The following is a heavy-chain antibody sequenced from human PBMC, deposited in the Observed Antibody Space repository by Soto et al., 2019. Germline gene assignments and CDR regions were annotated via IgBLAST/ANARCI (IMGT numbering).Heavy chain of an antibody. J-gene: IGHJ4*02. CDR3: AKSGGYDFHLLDY. Sequence: SETLSLTCTVSGGSISSRSYYWGWIRQPPGKGLEWIGSIYYSGGTYYNPSLKSRLTISVDTSKNQFSLQLSSVTAADTAVYYCAKSGGYDFHLLDYWGQGTLVTVSS. D-gene: IGHD5-12*01. CDR2: IYYSGGT. V-gene: IGHV4-39*01. CDR1: GGSISSRSYY.